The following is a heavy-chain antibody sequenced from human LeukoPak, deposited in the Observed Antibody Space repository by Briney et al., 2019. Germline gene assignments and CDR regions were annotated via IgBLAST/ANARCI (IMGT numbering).Heavy chain of an antibody. Sequence: GGSLRLSCAASGFTFSSYGMHWVRQAPGKGLEWVAFIRYDGSNKYYADSVKGRFTISRDNSKNTLYLQMNSLRAEDTAVYYCAKADQWELRYFDYWGQGTLVTVSS. CDR3: AKADQWELRYFDY. D-gene: IGHD1-26*01. CDR2: IRYDGSNK. CDR1: GFTFSSYG. J-gene: IGHJ4*02. V-gene: IGHV3-30*02.